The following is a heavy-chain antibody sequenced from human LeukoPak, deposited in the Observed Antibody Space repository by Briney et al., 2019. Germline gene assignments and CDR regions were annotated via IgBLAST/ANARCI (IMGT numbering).Heavy chain of an antibody. V-gene: IGHV4-34*01. CDR1: GGSFSGYY. J-gene: IGHJ4*02. CDR2: INHSGST. Sequence: SETLSLTCAVYGGSFSGYYWSWIRQPPGKGLEWIGEINHSGSTNYNPSLKSRVTISVDTSKNQFSLKLSSVTAADTAVYYCARQRRWLHCFDYWGQGTLVTVSS. D-gene: IGHD5-24*01. CDR3: ARQRRWLHCFDY.